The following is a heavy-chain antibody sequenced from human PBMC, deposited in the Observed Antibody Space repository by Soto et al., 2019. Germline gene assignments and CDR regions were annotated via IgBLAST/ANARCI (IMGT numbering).Heavy chain of an antibody. J-gene: IGHJ1*01. CDR1: GFTFSSYW. D-gene: IGHD2-2*01. CDR3: ARLPRYCSSTSCPYEYFQH. V-gene: IGHV3-7*01. Sequence: GALRLSCAASGFTFSSYWMSWVRQAPGKGLEWVANIKQDGSEKYYVDSVKGRFTISRDNAKSSLYLQMNSLRAEDTAVYYCARLPRYCSSTSCPYEYFQHWGQGTLVTVSS. CDR2: IKQDGSEK.